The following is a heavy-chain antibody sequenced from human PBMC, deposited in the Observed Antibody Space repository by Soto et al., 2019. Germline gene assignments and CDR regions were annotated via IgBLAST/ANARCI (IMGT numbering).Heavy chain of an antibody. V-gene: IGHV3-53*01. CDR1: GFTVSSNY. J-gene: IGHJ5*02. D-gene: IGHD2-21*02. Sequence: AGGSLRLSCAASGFTVSSNYMSWVRQAPGKGLEWVSVIYSGGSTYYADSVKGRFTISRDNSKNTLYLQMNSLRAEDTAVYYCARTYCGGDCFAGWFDPWGQGTLVTVSS. CDR2: IYSGGST. CDR3: ARTYCGGDCFAGWFDP.